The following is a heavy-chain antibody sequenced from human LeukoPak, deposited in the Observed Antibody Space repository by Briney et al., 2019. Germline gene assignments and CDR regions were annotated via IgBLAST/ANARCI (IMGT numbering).Heavy chain of an antibody. CDR3: ARGRGSSWYYFDS. J-gene: IGHJ4*02. V-gene: IGHV4-4*07. Sequence: TSETLSLTCTVSGGSISSYYWSWVRQPAGKGLEWIGRIYASGNTNYNPSLKGRVTMTVDTSKNQFSLNLSSVTAADAAVYYCARGRGSSWYYFDSWGQGTLVTVSS. D-gene: IGHD6-13*01. CDR1: GGSISSYY. CDR2: IYASGNT.